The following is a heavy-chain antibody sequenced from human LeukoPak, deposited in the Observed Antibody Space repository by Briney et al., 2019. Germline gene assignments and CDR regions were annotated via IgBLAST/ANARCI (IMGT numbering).Heavy chain of an antibody. CDR3: ARDGNGYYDSSGYPQGFMDV. D-gene: IGHD3-22*01. Sequence: GRSLRLSCAASGFTFSSYAMHWVRQAPGKGLEWVAVISYDGSNKYYADSVKGRFTISRDNSKNTLYLQMNSLRAEDTAVYYCARDGNGYYDSSGYPQGFMDVWAKGPRSPSP. CDR2: ISYDGSNK. CDR1: GFTFSSYA. J-gene: IGHJ6*02. V-gene: IGHV3-30*04.